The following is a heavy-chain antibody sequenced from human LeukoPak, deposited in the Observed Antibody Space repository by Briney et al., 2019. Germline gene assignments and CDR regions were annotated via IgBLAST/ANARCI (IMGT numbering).Heavy chain of an antibody. CDR2: INPNSGDT. CDR1: GYTFTDYS. V-gene: IGHV1-2*02. D-gene: IGHD6-13*01. Sequence: ASVKVSCKASGYTFTDYSMHWVRQSPGQGLEWMGWINPNSGDTDYAQKFQGRVTMTRDTSISTAYLEVSRLTSDDTAVYFCARDAIAAAGAGAWGQGTLVTVSS. CDR3: ARDAIAAAGAGA. J-gene: IGHJ4*02.